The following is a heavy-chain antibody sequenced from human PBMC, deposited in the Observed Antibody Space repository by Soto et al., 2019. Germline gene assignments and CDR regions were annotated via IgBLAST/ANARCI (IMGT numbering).Heavy chain of an antibody. CDR1: GYTFTGHY. D-gene: IGHD1-26*01. Sequence: SVKVSCKASGYTFTGHYIHWVRQAPEQGPEWMGEIGPESGATRYAQRFQGRVTMTRDMSITTVYMELNNLSPDDTAVYYCGRGRSGQIVVFYWGQGTPVTVSP. CDR2: IGPESGAT. V-gene: IGHV1-2*02. J-gene: IGHJ4*02. CDR3: GRGRSGQIVVFY.